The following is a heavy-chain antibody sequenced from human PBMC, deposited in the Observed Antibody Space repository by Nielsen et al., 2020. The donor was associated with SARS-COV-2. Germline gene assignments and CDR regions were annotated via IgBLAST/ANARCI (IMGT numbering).Heavy chain of an antibody. D-gene: IGHD1-1*01. CDR3: ARDLRTGKVPSHFDY. CDR1: GFTFSSYE. CDR2: ISSSGSTI. V-gene: IGHV3-48*03. J-gene: IGHJ4*02. Sequence: GESLKISCAASGFTFSSYEMNWVRQAPGKGLEWVSYISSSGSTIYYADSVKGRFTISRDNAKNSLYLQMNSLRAEDTAVYYCARDLRTGKVPSHFDYWGQGTLVTVSS.